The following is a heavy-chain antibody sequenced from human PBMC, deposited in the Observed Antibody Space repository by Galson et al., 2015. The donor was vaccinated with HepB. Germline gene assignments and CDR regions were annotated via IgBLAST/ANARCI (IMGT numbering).Heavy chain of an antibody. Sequence: SGAEVKKPGDSLKISCKGSGYSFTSYWIGWVRQMPGKGLEWMGIIFPPDSDTRYSPSLQGQVTISVDKSINTAYLQWSSLKASDTAMYFCAREWGGGYFDYWGQGTLVTVSS. CDR3: AREWGGGYFDY. D-gene: IGHD1-26*01. V-gene: IGHV5-51*01. CDR2: IFPPDSDT. CDR1: GYSFTSYW. J-gene: IGHJ4*02.